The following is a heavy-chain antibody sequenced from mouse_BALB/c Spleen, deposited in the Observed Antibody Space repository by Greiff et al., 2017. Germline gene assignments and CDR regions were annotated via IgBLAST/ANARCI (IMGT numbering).Heavy chain of an antibody. CDR1: GYTFTSYW. Sequence: VQLQQSGAELAKPGASVKMSCKASGYTFTSYWMHWVKQRPGQGLEWIGYINPSTGYTEYNQKFKDKATLTADKSSSTAYMQLSSLTSEDSAVYYGARDYYRYDGGYAMDYWGQGTSVTVSS. J-gene: IGHJ4*01. V-gene: IGHV1-7*01. CDR3: ARDYYRYDGGYAMDY. CDR2: INPSTGYT. D-gene: IGHD2-14*01.